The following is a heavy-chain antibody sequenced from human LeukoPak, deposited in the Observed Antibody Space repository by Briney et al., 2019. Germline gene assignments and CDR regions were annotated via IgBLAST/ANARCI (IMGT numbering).Heavy chain of an antibody. CDR3: AIRYCSGGSCYGLDY. CDR2: IIPIFGTA. J-gene: IGHJ4*02. D-gene: IGHD2-15*01. Sequence: GASVKVSCKASGGTFSSYAISWVRQAPGQGLEWMGGIIPIFGTANYAQKFQGRVTITADESTSTAYMELSSLRPEDTAVYYCAIRYCSGGSCYGLDYWGQGTLVTVSS. V-gene: IGHV1-69*13. CDR1: GGTFSSYA.